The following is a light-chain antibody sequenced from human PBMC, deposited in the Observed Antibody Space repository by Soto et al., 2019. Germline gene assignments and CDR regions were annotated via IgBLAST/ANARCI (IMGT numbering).Light chain of an antibody. Sequence: VTQSPGTLYLSSGERATLSCRASQSVSSRLAWYQHKPGQAPRLLISGASSRATGIPDRFSGSGSGTQFTLTISRLQSEDSAVYFCQQNNRWPHITFGQGTRLEIK. J-gene: IGKJ5*01. V-gene: IGKV3D-15*01. CDR3: QQNNRWPHIT. CDR2: GAS. CDR1: QSVSSR.